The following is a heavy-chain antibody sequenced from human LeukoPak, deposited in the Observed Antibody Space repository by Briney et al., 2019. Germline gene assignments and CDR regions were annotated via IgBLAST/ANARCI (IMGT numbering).Heavy chain of an antibody. V-gene: IGHV4-34*01. CDR1: GGSFSGYY. D-gene: IGHD3-10*01. Sequence: SETLFLTCAVYGGSFSGYYWSWIRQPPGKGLEWIGEINHSGSTNYNPSLKSRVTISVDTSKNQFSLKLSSVTAADTAVYYCARAVLLWFGELYYFDYWGQGTLVTVSS. J-gene: IGHJ4*02. CDR3: ARAVLLWFGELYYFDY. CDR2: INHSGST.